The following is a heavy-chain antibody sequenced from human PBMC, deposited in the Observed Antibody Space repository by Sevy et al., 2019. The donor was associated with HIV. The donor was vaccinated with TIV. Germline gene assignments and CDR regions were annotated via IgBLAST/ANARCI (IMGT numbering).Heavy chain of an antibody. CDR1: GFTFTTYW. J-gene: IGHJ4*02. CDR3: ARVRIFDKWGSQYRFMDY. Sequence: GGSLRLSCAASGFTFTTYWMTWVRQAPGKGLEWVANINQDGSKINYVDSVKGRFSISRDNAKKSLYVQMNSLRADDTAVYYCARVRIFDKWGSQYRFMDYWGQGTLVTVSS. V-gene: IGHV3-7*01. CDR2: INQDGSKI. D-gene: IGHD6-6*01.